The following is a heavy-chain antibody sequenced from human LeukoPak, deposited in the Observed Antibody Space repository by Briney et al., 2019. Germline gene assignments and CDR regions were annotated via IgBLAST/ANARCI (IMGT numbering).Heavy chain of an antibody. V-gene: IGHV3-53*01. CDR2: IYSGGST. CDR3: ARAPDYGDYSYYGMDV. J-gene: IGHJ6*02. D-gene: IGHD4-17*01. Sequence: RGSLRLSCAASGFTVSSNYMSWVRQAPGKGLEWVSVIYSGGSTYYADSVKGRFTISRDNSKNTLYLQMNSLRAEDTAVYYCARAPDYGDYSYYGMDVWGQGTTVTVSS. CDR1: GFTVSSNY.